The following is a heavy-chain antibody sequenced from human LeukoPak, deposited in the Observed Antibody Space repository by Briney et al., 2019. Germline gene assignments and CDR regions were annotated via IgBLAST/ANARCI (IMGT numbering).Heavy chain of an antibody. Sequence: PGGSLRLSCAASGFTFSSYGMHWVRQAPGKGLEWVAVIWYDGSNKYYADSVKGRFTISRDNSKNTLYLQMNSLRAEDTAVYYCAKGGGYRSSTSCYDDYYYMDVWGKGTTVTVSS. V-gene: IGHV3-33*06. CDR2: IWYDGSNK. J-gene: IGHJ6*03. CDR3: AKGGGYRSSTSCYDDYYYMDV. CDR1: GFTFSSYG. D-gene: IGHD2-2*01.